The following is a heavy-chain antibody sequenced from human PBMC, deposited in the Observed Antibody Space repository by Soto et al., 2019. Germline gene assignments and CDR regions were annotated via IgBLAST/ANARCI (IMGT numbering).Heavy chain of an antibody. J-gene: IGHJ5*02. CDR2: ISNSGTST. D-gene: IGHD2-15*01. CDR3: ARDRAVVVVGSTTANWFDP. Sequence: GGSLRLSCAASGFTFSDYYMSWIRRAPGKGLEWVSYISNSGTSTNYADSVKGRFTISRDNAKNSLYLQMSSLRVDDTAVYYCARDRAVVVVGSTTANWFDPWGQGTLVTVSS. CDR1: GFTFSDYY. V-gene: IGHV3-11*06.